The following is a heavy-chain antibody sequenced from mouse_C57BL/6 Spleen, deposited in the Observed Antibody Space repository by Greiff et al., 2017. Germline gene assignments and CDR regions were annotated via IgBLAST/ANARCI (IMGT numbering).Heavy chain of an antibody. V-gene: IGHV1-64*01. CDR3: ARYDYDVYYAMDY. CDR2: IHPNSGST. CDR1: GYTFTSYW. Sequence: QVQLQQPGAELVKPGASVKLSCKASGYTFTSYWMHWVKQRPGQGLEWIGMIHPNSGSTNYNEKFKSKATLTVDKSSSTAYMQHSSLTSEDSAVYYCARYDYDVYYAMDYWGQGTSVTVSS. J-gene: IGHJ4*01. D-gene: IGHD2-4*01.